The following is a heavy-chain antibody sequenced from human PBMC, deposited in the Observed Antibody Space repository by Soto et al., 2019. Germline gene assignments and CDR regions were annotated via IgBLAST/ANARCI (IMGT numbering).Heavy chain of an antibody. CDR3: ARQGSLPYHYGMDV. J-gene: IGHJ6*02. CDR2: IYPGDSDT. V-gene: IGHV5-51*01. Sequence: QRISCKVAEGRCISYGVGWMRKKPGKGLEWTGMIYPGDSDTTYSPSFEGQVTMSVDKSISTAYLQWSSLKASDSATYYCARQGSLPYHYGMDVWGQGTTVPVSS. CDR1: EGRCISYG. D-gene: IGHD3-10*01.